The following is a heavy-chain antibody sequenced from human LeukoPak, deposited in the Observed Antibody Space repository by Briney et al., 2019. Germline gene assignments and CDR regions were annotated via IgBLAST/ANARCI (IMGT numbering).Heavy chain of an antibody. J-gene: IGHJ4*02. CDR3: AKDARITMIVVVRGARPYYFDY. Sequence: GGSLRLSCAASGFTSSSNAMSWVRQAPGKGLEWVSSISGSGGSTNYADSVKGWFTISRDNSKNTLYLQMNSLRAEDTAVYYCAKDARITMIVVVRGARPYYFDYWGQGTLVTVSS. CDR2: ISGSGGST. CDR1: GFTSSSNA. V-gene: IGHV3-23*01. D-gene: IGHD3-22*01.